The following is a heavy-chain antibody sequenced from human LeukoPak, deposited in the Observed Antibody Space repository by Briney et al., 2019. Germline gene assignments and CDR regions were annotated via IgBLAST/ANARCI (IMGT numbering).Heavy chain of an antibody. J-gene: IGHJ4*02. CDR2: IYYSGST. V-gene: IGHV4-39*01. D-gene: IGHD3-10*01. CDR3: ARLNLWFPYSYFDY. CDR1: GGSISSSSYY. Sequence: SETLSLTCTVSGGSISSSSYYWGWIRQPPGKGLEWTGSIYYSGSTYYNPSLKSRVTISVDTSKNQFSLKLSSVTAADTAVYYCARLNLWFPYSYFDYWGQGTLVTVSS.